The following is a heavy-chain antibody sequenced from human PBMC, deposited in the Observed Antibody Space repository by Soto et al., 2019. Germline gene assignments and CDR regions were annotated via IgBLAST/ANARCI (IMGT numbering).Heavy chain of an antibody. Sequence: VELVESGGGLVHPGESLRLSCATSGLTFSSHAMSWVRQAPGRGLEWVSTVSGVGDYTYYADSVKGRFTISRDNSKSTAYLQMSNLRAEDSAVYYCARKSTVNPTRPYWYFDLWGRGSLVSVSS. CDR3: ARKSTVNPTRPYWYFDL. CDR2: VSGVGDYT. V-gene: IGHV3-23*04. J-gene: IGHJ2*01. D-gene: IGHD4-4*01. CDR1: GLTFSSHA.